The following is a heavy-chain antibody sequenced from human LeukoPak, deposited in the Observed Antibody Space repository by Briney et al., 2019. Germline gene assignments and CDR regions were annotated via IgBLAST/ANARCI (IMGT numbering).Heavy chain of an antibody. CDR3: AKNELVPAARFYMDV. D-gene: IGHD2-2*01. V-gene: IGHV3-53*01. J-gene: IGHJ6*03. Sequence: GGSLRLSCAASGFTVSSNYMSWVRQAPGKGLEWVSFIYSGGSTYYADSVKGRFTISRDNSKNTLYLQMNSLRAEDTAVYYCAKNELVPAARFYMDVWGKGTTVTISS. CDR1: GFTVSSNY. CDR2: IYSGGST.